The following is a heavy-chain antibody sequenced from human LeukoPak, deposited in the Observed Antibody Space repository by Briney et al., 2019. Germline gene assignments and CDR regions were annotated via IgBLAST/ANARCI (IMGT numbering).Heavy chain of an antibody. CDR1: GGSISSYY. D-gene: IGHD3-9*01. Sequence: PSETLSLTCTVSGGSISSYYWSWIRQPAGKGLEWIGRIYTSGSTNYNPSLKSRVTMSVDTSKNQFSLKLSSVIAADTAVYYCARAGLYYDILTGHDAFDIWGQGTMVTVSS. CDR3: ARAGLYYDILTGHDAFDI. CDR2: IYTSGST. V-gene: IGHV4-4*07. J-gene: IGHJ3*02.